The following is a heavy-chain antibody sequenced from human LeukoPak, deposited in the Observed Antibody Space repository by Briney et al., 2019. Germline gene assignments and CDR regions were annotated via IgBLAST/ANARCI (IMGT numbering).Heavy chain of an antibody. V-gene: IGHV3-7*05. Sequence: GGSLRLSCAASGFTFSSYWMSWVRQAPGKGLEWVAKIKQDGSGKYYVDSVKGRFTISRDNAENSLYLQMNSLRVEDAALYYCARSDFWSGYHRGYFDYWGQGTLVTVSS. CDR3: ARSDFWSGYHRGYFDY. CDR2: IKQDGSGK. CDR1: GFTFSSYW. J-gene: IGHJ4*02. D-gene: IGHD3-3*01.